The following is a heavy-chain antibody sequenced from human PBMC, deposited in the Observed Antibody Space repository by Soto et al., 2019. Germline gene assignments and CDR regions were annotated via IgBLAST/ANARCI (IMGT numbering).Heavy chain of an antibody. J-gene: IGHJ3*02. CDR1: GFTFSSNA. CDR2: ITSGSGGGR. D-gene: IGHD7-27*01. V-gene: IGHV3-23*01. CDR3: GKGTWGAFEI. Sequence: EVQLLESGGGLVQPGGSLRLSCVASGFTFSSNAMRWVRQAPGKGLEWVSHITSGSGGGRYYADSVKGRFTSSRDNAKNTLYMQMHSLRVEDTAVYYCGKGTWGAFEIWGHGTLVNVSS.